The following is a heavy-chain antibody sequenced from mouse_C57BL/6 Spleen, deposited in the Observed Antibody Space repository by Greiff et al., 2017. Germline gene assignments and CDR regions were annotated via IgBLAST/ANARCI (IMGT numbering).Heavy chain of an antibody. V-gene: IGHV1-82*01. CDR2: IYPGDGDT. CDR3: AREGGWNFDY. D-gene: IGHD3-3*01. CDR1: GYAFSSSW. J-gene: IGHJ2*01. Sequence: QVQLQQSGPELVKPGASVKISCKASGYAFSSSWMNWVKQRPGKGLEWIGRIYPGDGDTNYNGKFKGKATLTADKSSSTAYMQLSSLTSEDSAVYFCAREGGWNFDYWGQGTTLTVSS.